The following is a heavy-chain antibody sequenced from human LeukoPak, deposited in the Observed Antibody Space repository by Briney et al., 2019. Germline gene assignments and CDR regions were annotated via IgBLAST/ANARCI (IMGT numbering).Heavy chain of an antibody. CDR1: SSYA. D-gene: IGHD2-21*02. CDR2: ISYDGSNK. CDR3: AREIVVVTANFDY. J-gene: IGHJ4*02. Sequence: SSYAMHXVRQAXGXXXEXXAVISYDGSNKYYADSVKGRFTISRDNSKNTLYLQMNSLRAEDTAVYYCAREIVVVTANFDYWGQGTLVTVSS. V-gene: IGHV3-30*04.